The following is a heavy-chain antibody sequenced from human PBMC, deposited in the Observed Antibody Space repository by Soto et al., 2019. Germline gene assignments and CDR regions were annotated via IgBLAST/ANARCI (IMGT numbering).Heavy chain of an antibody. Sequence: AASVKVSCKASGYTFTSYAMHWVRQAPGQRLEWMGWINAGNGNTKYSQKFQGRVTITRDTSASTAYMELSSLRSEDTAVYYCAREQHDYVWGSYRYTPFDPWGQGTLVTVSS. CDR1: GYTFTSYA. J-gene: IGHJ5*02. CDR2: INAGNGNT. CDR3: AREQHDYVWGSYRYTPFDP. D-gene: IGHD3-16*02. V-gene: IGHV1-3*01.